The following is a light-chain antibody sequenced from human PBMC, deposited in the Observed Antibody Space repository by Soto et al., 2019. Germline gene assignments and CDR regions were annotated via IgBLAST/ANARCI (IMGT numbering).Light chain of an antibody. CDR1: QSVLYSSNNKNY. V-gene: IGKV4-1*01. Sequence: DIVMTQSPDSLAVSLGERATINCKSSQSVLYSSNNKNYLAWYQQKPGQPPNLLIYWASTRESGVPDRFSGSGSGTDFTLTISSQQAEDVAVYYCQQYYTTPPITFGGGTKVEIK. CDR2: WAS. J-gene: IGKJ4*01. CDR3: QQYYTTPPIT.